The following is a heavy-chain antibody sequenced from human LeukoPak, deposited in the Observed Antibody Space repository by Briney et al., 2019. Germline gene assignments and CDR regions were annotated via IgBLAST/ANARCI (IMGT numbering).Heavy chain of an antibody. Sequence: GGSLRLSCAASGFTFSRYSMNWVRQAPGKGLEWVSAISGSGGSTYYADSVKGRFTISRDNSKNTLYLQMNSLRAEDTAVYYCAKDRYYYDSSGYYPDAFDIWGQGTMVTVSS. D-gene: IGHD3-22*01. J-gene: IGHJ3*02. CDR3: AKDRYYYDSSGYYPDAFDI. CDR2: ISGSGGST. V-gene: IGHV3-23*01. CDR1: GFTFSRYS.